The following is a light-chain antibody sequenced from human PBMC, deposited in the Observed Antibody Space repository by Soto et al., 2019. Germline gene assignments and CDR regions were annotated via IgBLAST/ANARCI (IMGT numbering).Light chain of an antibody. V-gene: IGKV3-20*01. CDR2: GAS. CDR3: QQYGSSYT. Sequence: EIVLTQSPGTLSLSPGERATLSCRASQSIISSYLAWYQQKPGQAPRLLLFGASARATGIPDRFSGYGSGADFTLTISRLEPEDSAVYYCQQYGSSYTFGQGTKVDIK. CDR1: QSIISSY. J-gene: IGKJ2*01.